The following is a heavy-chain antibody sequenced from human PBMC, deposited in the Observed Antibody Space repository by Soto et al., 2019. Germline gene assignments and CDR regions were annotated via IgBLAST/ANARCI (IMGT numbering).Heavy chain of an antibody. D-gene: IGHD3-10*01. CDR2: IYWNDDK. CDR1: GFSLSTSGVG. CDR3: ARTRYYYGSGADYFDY. J-gene: IGHJ4*02. Sequence: QITLKESGPTLVKPTQTLTLTCTFSGFSLSTSGVGVGWIRQPPGKALEWLALIYWNDDKRYSPSLKSRLTITKDTSKNQVVLTMTNMDPVDTATYYCARTRYYYGSGADYFDYWGQGTLVTVSS. V-gene: IGHV2-5*01.